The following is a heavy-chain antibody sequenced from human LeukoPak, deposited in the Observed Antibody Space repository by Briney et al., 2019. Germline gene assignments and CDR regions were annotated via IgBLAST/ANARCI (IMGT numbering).Heavy chain of an antibody. CDR1: GGSISSGDYY. J-gene: IGHJ5*02. V-gene: IGHV4-30-4*08. CDR2: IYYSGST. D-gene: IGHD2-2*01. CDR3: ARDRYCSSTSCQLGGNWLDP. Sequence: PSETLSLTCTVSGGSISSGDYYWSWIRQPPGKGLEWIGYIYYSGSTYYNPSLKSRVTISVDTSKNQFSLKLTSVTAADTAVYYCARDRYCSSTSCQLGGNWLDPWGQGTLVTVSS.